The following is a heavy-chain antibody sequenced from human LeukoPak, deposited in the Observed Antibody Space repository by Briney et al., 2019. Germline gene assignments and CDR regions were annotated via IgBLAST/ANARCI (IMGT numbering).Heavy chain of an antibody. J-gene: IGHJ4*02. CDR2: ISWSGGTT. CDR1: GFSFQDYT. D-gene: IGHD3-10*01. Sequence: GGSLRLSCAASGFSFQDYTMHWVXQXXXXXXXXXSQISWSGGTTYYADSVKGRFTISRDNSRNSLYLQMNSLRTEDTALYYCAKERIGGSLDYWGQGTLLTVSS. V-gene: IGHV3-43*01. CDR3: AKERIGGSLDY.